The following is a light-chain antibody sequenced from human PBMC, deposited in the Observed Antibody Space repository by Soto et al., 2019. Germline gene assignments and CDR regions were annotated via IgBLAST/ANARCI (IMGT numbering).Light chain of an antibody. Sequence: EIVMTQSPATLSVSPGERATLSCRASQSISSNLAWYQQKPGQAPRLLIFGASTRATGIPVRFSGSGSGTEFTLPISSLQSEDFAVYHCQHYNAQPLTFGGGTKVEIK. CDR2: GAS. J-gene: IGKJ4*01. CDR1: QSISSN. CDR3: QHYNAQPLT. V-gene: IGKV3-15*01.